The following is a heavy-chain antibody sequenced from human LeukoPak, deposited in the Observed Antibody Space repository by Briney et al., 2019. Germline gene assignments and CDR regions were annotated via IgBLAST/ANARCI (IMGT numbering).Heavy chain of an antibody. D-gene: IGHD5-24*01. CDR3: ATGIRDGYANNWFDP. CDR2: IYSGGST. Sequence: PGGSLRLSCAASGFSFSSYTMNWVRQAPGRGLEWVSVIYSGGSTYYADSVKGRFTISRDNSKNTLYLQMNSLRAEDTAVYYCATGIRDGYANNWFDPWGQGTLVTVSS. CDR1: GFSFSSYT. V-gene: IGHV3-66*01. J-gene: IGHJ5*02.